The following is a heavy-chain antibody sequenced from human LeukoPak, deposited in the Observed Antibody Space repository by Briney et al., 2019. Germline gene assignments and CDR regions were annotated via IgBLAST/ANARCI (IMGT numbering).Heavy chain of an antibody. V-gene: IGHV3-21*01. D-gene: IGHD3-16*02. J-gene: IGHJ4*02. CDR3: ARGYLIAPFDY. Sequence: GXSLRLSCAASGFTFSSYSMNWVRQAPGKGLEWVSSISSSSSYIYYTDSVKGRFTISRDNAKNSLYLQMNSLRAEDTAVYYCARGYLIAPFDYWGQGTLVTVSS. CDR1: GFTFSSYS. CDR2: ISSSSSYI.